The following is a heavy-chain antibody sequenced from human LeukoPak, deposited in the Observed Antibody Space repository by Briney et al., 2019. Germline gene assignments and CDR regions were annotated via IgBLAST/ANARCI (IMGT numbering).Heavy chain of an antibody. CDR1: GGSFSGYY. CDR2: IKHSGST. D-gene: IGHD3-22*01. Sequence: SETLSLTCAVYGGSFSGYYWSWIRQPPGKGLEWIGEIKHSGSTNYNPSLKSRVTISVDTSKNQFSLKLSSVTAADTAVYYCARGADYYDSSGYYVYALDNWGQGTMVTVSS. J-gene: IGHJ3*02. V-gene: IGHV4-34*01. CDR3: ARGADYYDSSGYYVYALDN.